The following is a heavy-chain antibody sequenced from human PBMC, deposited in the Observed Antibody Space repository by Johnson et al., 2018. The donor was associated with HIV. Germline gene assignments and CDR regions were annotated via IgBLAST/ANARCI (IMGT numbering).Heavy chain of an antibody. V-gene: IGHV3-9*01. CDR1: GFTFDEYA. D-gene: IGHD3-22*01. CDR2: ISWNSGSI. CDR3: ARLIAVVIDGFDI. J-gene: IGHJ3*02. Sequence: VQLVESGGGLVQPGRSLRLSCAASGFTFDEYAMHWVRQAPGKGLEWVSGISWNSGSIGYADSVKGRFTISRDNAKNSLYLQMNSLRAEDTALYYCARLIAVVIDGFDIWGQGTMVTVSS.